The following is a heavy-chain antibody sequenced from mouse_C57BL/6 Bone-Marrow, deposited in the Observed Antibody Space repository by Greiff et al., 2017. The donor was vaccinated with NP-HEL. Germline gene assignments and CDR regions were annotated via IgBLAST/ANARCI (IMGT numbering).Heavy chain of an antibody. CDR2: ISYDGSN. Sequence: EVQLVESGPGLVKPSQSLSLTCSVTGYSITSGYYWNWIRQFPGNKLEWMGYISYDGSNNYNPSLKNRISITRDTSKNQFFLKLNSVTTEDTATYYCAGENYWGQGTTLTVSS. V-gene: IGHV3-6*01. CDR3: AGENY. CDR1: GYSITSGYY. J-gene: IGHJ2*01.